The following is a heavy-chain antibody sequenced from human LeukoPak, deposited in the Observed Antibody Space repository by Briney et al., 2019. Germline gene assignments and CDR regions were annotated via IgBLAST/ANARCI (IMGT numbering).Heavy chain of an antibody. CDR2: IYYSGST. V-gene: IGHV4-59*01. J-gene: IGHJ4*02. CDR3: ARDPGTAAGYFDY. Sequence: PSETLSLTCTVSGGSISSYYWSWIRQPPGKGLEWIGYIYYSGSTNYNPSLKSRVTISVDTSKNQFSLKLSPVAAADTAVYYCARDPGTAAGYFDYWGQGTLVTVSS. CDR1: GGSISSYY. D-gene: IGHD6-13*01.